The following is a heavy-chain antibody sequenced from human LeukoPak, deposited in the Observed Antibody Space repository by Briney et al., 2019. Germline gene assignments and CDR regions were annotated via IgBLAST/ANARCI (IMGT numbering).Heavy chain of an antibody. D-gene: IGHD6-19*01. CDR2: IYYSGTT. CDR3: ARRTGSDWSLDH. V-gene: IGHV4-39*01. Sequence: PSETLSLTCTVSGGSISRNSDHWGWIRQSPGKGLEWIGNIYYSGTTYYNPSLKSRVTISVDPSKNQFSLKLTSVTAADTAVYYCARRTGSDWSLDHWGQGTLVTVSS. CDR1: GGSISRNSDH. J-gene: IGHJ4*02.